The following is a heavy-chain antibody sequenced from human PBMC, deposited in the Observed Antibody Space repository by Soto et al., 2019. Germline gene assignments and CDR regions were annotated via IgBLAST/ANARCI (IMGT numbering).Heavy chain of an antibody. J-gene: IGHJ4*02. D-gene: IGHD4-17*01. V-gene: IGHV1-18*01. Sequence: GASVKVSCKASGYTFTSYGISWVRQAPGQGLEWMGWISAYNGNTNYAQKLQGRVTMTTDTSTSTAYMELRSLRSDDTAVYYCARDVDHDYGDYVDQTGSLDYWGQGTLVTVSS. CDR3: ARDVDHDYGDYVDQTGSLDY. CDR2: ISAYNGNT. CDR1: GYTFTSYG.